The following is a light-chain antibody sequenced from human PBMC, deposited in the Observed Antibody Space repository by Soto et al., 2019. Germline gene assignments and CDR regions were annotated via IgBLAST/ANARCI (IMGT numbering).Light chain of an antibody. J-gene: IGKJ1*01. CDR1: QSVSIK. V-gene: IGKV3-20*01. CDR2: GAS. Sequence: VLTQSPATLSVSPGERATLSCRASQSVSIKLAWYQQKTGQAPRLIIYGASSRATGIPDRFSGSGSGTDCTLTISRLEPEDLAVYYCQQYGSSRETFGQGTKVDIK. CDR3: QQYGSSRET.